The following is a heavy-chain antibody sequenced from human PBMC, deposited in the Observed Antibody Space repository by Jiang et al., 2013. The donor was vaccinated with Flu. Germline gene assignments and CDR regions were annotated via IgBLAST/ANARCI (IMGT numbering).Heavy chain of an antibody. V-gene: IGHV3-53*01. CDR2: IYSGGST. CDR1: GFTVSSNY. J-gene: IGHJ4*02. D-gene: IGHD1-26*01. CDR3: ARSRVGAGHVLVGPTGSLTS. Sequence: VQLLESGGGLIQPGGSLRLSCVASGFTVSSNYMSWVRQAPGKGLEWVSVIYSGGSTYDADSVKGRFTISKDNSKNTLYLQMNSLTAEDTAVYYCARSRVGAGHVLVGPTGSLTSWGQGTLVTVSS.